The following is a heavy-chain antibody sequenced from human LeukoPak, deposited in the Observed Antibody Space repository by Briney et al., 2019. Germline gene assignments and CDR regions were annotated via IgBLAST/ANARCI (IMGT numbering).Heavy chain of an antibody. D-gene: IGHD2-15*01. CDR1: GYSFTNYW. CDR3: ARLLVGGQDYFDC. V-gene: IGHV5-10-1*01. Sequence: GESLQISCKGSGYSFTNYWISWVRQMPGKGLEWMGRIDPTDSYSNYSPSLKGHVTISADKSISTAYLQWSNLEASDTGMYYCARLLVGGQDYFDCWGQGTLVTVSS. J-gene: IGHJ4*02. CDR2: IDPTDSYS.